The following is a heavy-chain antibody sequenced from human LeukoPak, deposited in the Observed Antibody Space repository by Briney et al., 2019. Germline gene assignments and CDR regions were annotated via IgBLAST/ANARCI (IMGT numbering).Heavy chain of an antibody. CDR2: FDPEDGET. Sequence: ASVKVSCKVSGYTLTELSMHWVRQAPGKGLEWMGGFDPEDGETIYAQKFQGRVTMTEDTSTDTAYMELSSLRSEDTAVYYCAAHNSGSYLDAFDIWGQGTMVTVSS. CDR3: AAHNSGSYLDAFDI. J-gene: IGHJ3*02. D-gene: IGHD1-26*01. V-gene: IGHV1-24*01. CDR1: GYTLTELS.